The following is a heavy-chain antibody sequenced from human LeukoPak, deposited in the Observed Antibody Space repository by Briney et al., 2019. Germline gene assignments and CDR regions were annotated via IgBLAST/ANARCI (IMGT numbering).Heavy chain of an antibody. CDR2: LNPNSGDT. J-gene: IGHJ5*02. CDR3: ARAPYCDSSSCYTGSNWFDP. D-gene: IGHD2-2*02. Sequence: ASVKVSCTASGYTFAAYYVHWVRQAPGQGLEWMGWLNPNSGDTKYAQKFQGRVTMTRDTSISTAYLEMSRLRSDDTAVYYCARAPYCDSSSCYTGSNWFDPWGQGTLVTVSS. V-gene: IGHV1-2*02. CDR1: GYTFAAYY.